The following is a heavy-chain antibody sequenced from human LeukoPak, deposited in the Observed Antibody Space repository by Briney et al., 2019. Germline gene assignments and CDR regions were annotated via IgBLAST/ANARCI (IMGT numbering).Heavy chain of an antibody. Sequence: PSETLSLTCTVSGGSISSSSYYWGWIRQPPGKGLEWIGSIYYSGSTYYNPSLKSRVTISVDTSKNQFSLKLSSVTAADTAVYYCARSHYVWGSYRPTQYYFDYWGQGTLVTVSS. CDR3: ARSHYVWGSYRPTQYYFDY. D-gene: IGHD3-16*02. CDR1: GGSISSSSYY. CDR2: IYYSGST. J-gene: IGHJ4*02. V-gene: IGHV4-39*07.